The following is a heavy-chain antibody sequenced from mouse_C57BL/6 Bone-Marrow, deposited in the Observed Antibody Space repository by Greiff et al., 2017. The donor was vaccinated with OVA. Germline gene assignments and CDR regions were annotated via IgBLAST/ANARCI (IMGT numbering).Heavy chain of an antibody. J-gene: IGHJ4*01. Sequence: QVQLQQPGAELVRPGTSVKLSCKASGYTFTSYWMHWVKQRPGQGLEWIGVIDPSDSYTNYNQKFKGKATLTVDTSSSTAYMQLSSLTSEDSAVYYCFENYYAMEYWGQGTSVTVSS. V-gene: IGHV1-59*01. CDR2: IDPSDSYT. CDR3: FENYYAMEY. CDR1: GYTFTSYW.